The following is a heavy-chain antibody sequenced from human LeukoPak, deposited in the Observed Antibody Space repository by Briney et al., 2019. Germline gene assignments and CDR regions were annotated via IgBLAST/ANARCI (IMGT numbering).Heavy chain of an antibody. CDR3: ARDPRGIVGANHNWFDP. V-gene: IGHV4-4*07. Sequence: SETLSLTCTVSGGSISTYYWSWIRQPAGKGLEWIGRIYASGSTNYNPSLKSRVTMSVDTSKSQFSLKLISVTAADTAVYYCARDPRGIVGANHNWFDPWGQGTLVTVSS. D-gene: IGHD1-26*01. CDR1: GGSISTYY. CDR2: IYASGST. J-gene: IGHJ5*02.